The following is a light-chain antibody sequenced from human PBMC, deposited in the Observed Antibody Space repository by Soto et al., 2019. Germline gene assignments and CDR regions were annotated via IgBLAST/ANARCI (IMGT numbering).Light chain of an antibody. CDR2: GNS. CDR3: QSYDSSLSGWV. J-gene: IGLJ3*02. Sequence: QSVLTQPPSVSGAPGQRVTISCTGSSSNIGAGYDVNWYQQLPGTAPKLLISGNSNRPSGVPDRFSGSKSGTSASLAITGLQAEDGADYYCQSYDSSLSGWVFGGGTKLTVL. V-gene: IGLV1-40*01. CDR1: SSNIGAGYD.